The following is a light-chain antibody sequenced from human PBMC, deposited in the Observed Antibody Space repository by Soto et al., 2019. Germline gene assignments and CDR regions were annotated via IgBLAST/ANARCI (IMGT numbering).Light chain of an antibody. CDR3: HQAYSTLWP. Sequence: DSQMTQSPSCLSASVGDRVTITCRASQSISSYLNWYQQKPGKAPKLLIYAASSFPSRVPSRFSGSGSGTDFSLANSIIHTNDFATYYCHQAYSTLWPFDEATKVDIK. CDR2: AAS. J-gene: IGKJ4*01. CDR1: QSISSY. V-gene: IGKV1-39*01.